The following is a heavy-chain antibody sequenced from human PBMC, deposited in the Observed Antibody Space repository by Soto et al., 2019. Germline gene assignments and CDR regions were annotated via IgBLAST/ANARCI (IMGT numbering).Heavy chain of an antibody. Sequence: SETLSLTCTVTGGAISGYYWTWIRQSDGEGLEWIGRIYSSGSTNYNPSLKSRVTISLDTSMNYFSLGLSSVTAADTAVYYCARGQRFSDWFDPWGQGTLVTVSS. CDR1: GGAISGYY. CDR3: ARGQRFSDWFDP. D-gene: IGHD3-3*01. CDR2: IYSSGST. J-gene: IGHJ5*02. V-gene: IGHV4-4*07.